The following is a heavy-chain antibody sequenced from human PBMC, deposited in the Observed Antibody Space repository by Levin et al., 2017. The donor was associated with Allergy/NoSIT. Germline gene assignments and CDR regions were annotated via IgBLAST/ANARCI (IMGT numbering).Heavy chain of an antibody. V-gene: IGHV3-74*01. CDR1: GFTLSSYW. CDR2: INSGGGSI. J-gene: IGHJ4*02. D-gene: IGHD5-18*01. Sequence: GGSLRLSCAASGFTLSSYWMHWVRQAPGKGLIWVSRINSGGGSITYADSVKGRFTISRDNAKNTLYLQMNSLRAEDTAVYYCARAVENNYGRFDYWGQGTLVTVSS. CDR3: ARAVENNYGRFDY.